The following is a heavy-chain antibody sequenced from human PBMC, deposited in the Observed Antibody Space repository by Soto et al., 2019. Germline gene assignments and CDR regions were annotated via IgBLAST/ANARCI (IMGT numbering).Heavy chain of an antibody. D-gene: IGHD3-22*01. CDR2: IYYSGST. Sequence: QVQLQESGPGLVKPSQTLSLTCTVSGGSISSGGYYWSWIRQHPGKGLEWIGYIYYSGSTYYNPSLKRRVTTSVDTSKNQFSLKLSSVTAADTAVYYCATYDSSDYYSGSPIGWFDPWGQGTLVTVSS. V-gene: IGHV4-31*03. J-gene: IGHJ5*02. CDR3: ATYDSSDYYSGSPIGWFDP. CDR1: GGSISSGGYY.